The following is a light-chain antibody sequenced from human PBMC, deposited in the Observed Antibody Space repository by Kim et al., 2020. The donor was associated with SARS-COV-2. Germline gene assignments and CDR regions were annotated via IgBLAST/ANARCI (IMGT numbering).Light chain of an antibody. Sequence: SVGDRVTIACRASHDIGDYLVWYQQKPWKAPKLLIYAASTLQSGVPSRFSCRGSGTDFSLTISSLQSEDLATYFCQQVNSFPLVTFGQVTRLEIK. V-gene: IGKV1-9*01. J-gene: IGKJ5*01. CDR3: QQVNSFPLVT. CDR1: HDIGDY. CDR2: AAS.